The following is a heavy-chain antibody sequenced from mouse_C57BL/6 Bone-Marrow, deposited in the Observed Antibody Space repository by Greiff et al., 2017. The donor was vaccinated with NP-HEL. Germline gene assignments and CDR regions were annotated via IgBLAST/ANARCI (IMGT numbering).Heavy chain of an antibody. V-gene: IGHV5-15*01. CDR2: ISNVAYSI. CDR1: GFTFSDYG. D-gene: IGHD2-4*01. J-gene: IGHJ1*03. CDR3: SRRGITTGDWYLDV. Sequence: EVQGVVSGGGLVQPGGSLKLSCAASGFTFSDYGMAWVRQAPRKGPEWVAFISNVAYSIYYADTVTGRFTISRENAKNTLYLEMSSLRSEDTAMYYCSRRGITTGDWYLDVWGTGTTVTVSS.